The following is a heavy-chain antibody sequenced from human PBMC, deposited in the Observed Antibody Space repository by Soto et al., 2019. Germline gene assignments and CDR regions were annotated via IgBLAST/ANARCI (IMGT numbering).Heavy chain of an antibody. Sequence: QVQLVESGGGVVQPGRSLRLSCAASGFTFSSYGMHWVRQAPGKGLEWVAVISYDGSNKYYADSVKGRFTISRDNSKNTLYLQMNSLRAEDTAVYYCAKDPHYSSAYYFDYWGQGTLVTVSS. J-gene: IGHJ4*02. CDR1: GFTFSSYG. CDR2: ISYDGSNK. CDR3: AKDPHYSSAYYFDY. V-gene: IGHV3-30*18. D-gene: IGHD6-25*01.